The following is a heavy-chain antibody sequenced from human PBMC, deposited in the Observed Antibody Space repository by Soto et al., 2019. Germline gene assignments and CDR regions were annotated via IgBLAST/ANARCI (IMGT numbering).Heavy chain of an antibody. Sequence: EVQLVQSGAEVKKPGESLKISCKGSGYSFTSYWIGWVRQMPGKGLEWMGIIYPGDSDTRYSPSFQGQVTISADKSISTAYLQWSSLKASDTAMYYCARTRAESIAAAFIDYWGQGTLVTVSS. CDR2: IYPGDSDT. V-gene: IGHV5-51*01. CDR1: GYSFTSYW. J-gene: IGHJ4*02. CDR3: ARTRAESIAAAFIDY. D-gene: IGHD6-13*01.